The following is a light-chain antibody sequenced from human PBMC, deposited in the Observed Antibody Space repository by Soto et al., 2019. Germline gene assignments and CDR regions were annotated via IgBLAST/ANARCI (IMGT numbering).Light chain of an antibody. J-gene: IGKJ4*01. CDR1: QSVSNH. CDR3: QKRSSWPPLT. CDR2: DAS. V-gene: IGKV3-11*01. Sequence: EIVLTQSPATLSSSPGERVALSCRASQSVSNHLAWYQHKPGQAPRLLIYDASNRATGTPARFSGSGSGTDFTLTISSLEPEDFAVYYCQKRSSWPPLTFGGGTKVEIK.